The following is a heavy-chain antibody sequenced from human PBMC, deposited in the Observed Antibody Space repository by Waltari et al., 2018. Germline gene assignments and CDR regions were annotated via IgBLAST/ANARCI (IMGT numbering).Heavy chain of an antibody. CDR2: IYYSGST. J-gene: IGHJ4*02. Sequence: QLQLQESGPGLVKPSETLSLTCTVSGGSISRSNYYWGWIRQPPGKGLEWIGSIYYSGSTYYNPSLKSLVTISVDTSKNQFSLKLTSVTAADMAVYYCTNTGQWGSVDYWGQGTLVTVSS. D-gene: IGHD2-2*02. V-gene: IGHV4-39*07. CDR3: TNTGQWGSVDY. CDR1: GGSISRSNYY.